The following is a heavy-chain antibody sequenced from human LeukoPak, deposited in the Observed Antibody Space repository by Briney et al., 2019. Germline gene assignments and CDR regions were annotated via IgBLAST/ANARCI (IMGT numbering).Heavy chain of an antibody. V-gene: IGHV1-3*01. Sequence: GASVKVSCKASGYIFTSYTMHWVRQAPGQRLEWMGWINACTGNTKYSQKFQGRVTITRNTSASTAYMELSSLRSEDTAVYYCAILWFGEMDVWGKGTAVTVSS. J-gene: IGHJ6*04. CDR2: INACTGNT. CDR3: AILWFGEMDV. D-gene: IGHD3-10*01. CDR1: GYIFTSYT.